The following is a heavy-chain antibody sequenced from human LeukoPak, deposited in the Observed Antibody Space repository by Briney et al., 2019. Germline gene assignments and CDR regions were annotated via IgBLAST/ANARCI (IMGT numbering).Heavy chain of an antibody. CDR1: GYTLTEIS. D-gene: IGHD4-17*01. CDR2: FNPEDVET. Sequence: VASVKVSCEVSGYTLTEISMHWVRQAPGQGLEWMGGFNPEDVETIYARSFQGRLTVTEDTSTDTAYMELSSLRAEDTAMYYCATEIVGYGDVHYFDSWGQGTLVTVSS. CDR3: ATEIVGYGDVHYFDS. J-gene: IGHJ4*02. V-gene: IGHV1-24*01.